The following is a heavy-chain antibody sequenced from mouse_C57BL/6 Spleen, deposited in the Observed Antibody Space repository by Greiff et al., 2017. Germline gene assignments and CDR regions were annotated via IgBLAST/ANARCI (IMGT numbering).Heavy chain of an antibody. D-gene: IGHD1-1*01. CDR1: GYTFTDYY. Sequence: VQLQQSGPELVKPGASVKISCKASGYTFTDYYMNWVKQSHGKSLEWIGDINPNNGGTSYNQKFKGKATLTVDKSSSTAYMELRSLTSEDSAVYYCARWTTTVVAYYAMDYWGQGTSVTVSS. J-gene: IGHJ4*01. CDR2: INPNNGGT. V-gene: IGHV1-26*01. CDR3: ARWTTTVVAYYAMDY.